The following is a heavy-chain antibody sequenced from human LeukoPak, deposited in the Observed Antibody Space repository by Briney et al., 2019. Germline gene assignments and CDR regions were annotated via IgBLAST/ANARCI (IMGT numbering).Heavy chain of an antibody. CDR3: ARGTWPLDY. D-gene: IGHD1/OR15-1a*01. J-gene: IGHJ4*02. CDR1: GFTFSGYP. V-gene: IGHV3-30-3*01. CDR2: ISYDGSNK. Sequence: GGSLRLSCAASGFTFSGYPIHWVRQAPGKGLEWVAVISYDGSNKYYADSVKGRFTISRDNSKNTLYLQMNSLRAEDTAVYYCARGTWPLDYWGQGTLVTVSS.